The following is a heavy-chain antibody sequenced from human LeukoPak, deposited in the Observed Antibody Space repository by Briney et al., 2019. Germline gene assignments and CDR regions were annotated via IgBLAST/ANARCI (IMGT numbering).Heavy chain of an antibody. J-gene: IGHJ6*03. D-gene: IGHD2-2*01. Sequence: GGSLRLSCAASGFTFSSYSMNWVRQAPGEGLEWVSSIGTSSGFIYYADSVKGRFTISRDNAKNSLYLQMNSLRGEDTAVYHCARVYXSSTSCSNSXYYYLDXWGKGTTVXXSS. CDR2: IGTSSGFI. V-gene: IGHV3-21*01. CDR3: ARVYXSSTSCSNSXYYYLDX. CDR1: GFTFSSYS.